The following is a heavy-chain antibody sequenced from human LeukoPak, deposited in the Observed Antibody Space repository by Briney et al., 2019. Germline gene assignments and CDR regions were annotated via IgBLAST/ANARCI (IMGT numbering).Heavy chain of an antibody. CDR2: MSSSDDGR. J-gene: IGHJ6*03. CDR1: GFSFSSYA. V-gene: IGHV3-23*01. CDR3: AIGPQLEGLGYYYYYMDV. Sequence: GGSLRLSCATSGFSFSSYAMSWVRQAPGKGLEWVSAMSSSDDGRYYAASVRGRFTISRDNSKNTLYLQMNSLRGEDTAVYYCAIGPQLEGLGYYYYYMDVWGKGTTVTISS. D-gene: IGHD4-11*01.